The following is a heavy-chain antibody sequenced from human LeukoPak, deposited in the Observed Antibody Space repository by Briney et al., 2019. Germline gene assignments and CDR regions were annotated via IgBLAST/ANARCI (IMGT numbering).Heavy chain of an antibody. CDR2: IIPIFGTA. Sequence: PAASVKVSCKASGGTFSSYAISWVRQTPGQGLEWMGGIIPIFGTANYAQKFQGRVTITADESTSTAYMELSSLKSEDMAVYYCAREVIVAATRRGDYYYSGMDVWGQGTTVTVSS. CDR1: GGTFSSYA. D-gene: IGHD2-15*01. J-gene: IGHJ6*02. CDR3: AREVIVAATRRGDYYYSGMDV. V-gene: IGHV1-69*13.